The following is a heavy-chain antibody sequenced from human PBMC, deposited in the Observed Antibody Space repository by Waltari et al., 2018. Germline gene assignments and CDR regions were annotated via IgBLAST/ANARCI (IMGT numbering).Heavy chain of an antibody. V-gene: IGHV1-8*03. CDR3: ARRITIFGVVIKRYAFDI. D-gene: IGHD3-3*01. Sequence: QVQLVQSGAEVKKPGASVKVSCKASGYPFTSYDINWVRKAPGQGLEWMGWMNPNSGNTGYAQKFQGRVTITRNTSISTAYMELSSLRSEDTAVYYCARRITIFGVVIKRYAFDIWGQGTMVTVSS. J-gene: IGHJ3*02. CDR2: MNPNSGNT. CDR1: GYPFTSYD.